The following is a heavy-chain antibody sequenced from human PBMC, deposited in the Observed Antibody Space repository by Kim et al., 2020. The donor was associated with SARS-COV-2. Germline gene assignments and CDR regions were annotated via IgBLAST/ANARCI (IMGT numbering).Heavy chain of an antibody. CDR3: ARDPMSLAFDI. Sequence: STAYADSVKGRFTISRDDARNSLYLQMNSLRAEETALYYCARDPMSLAFDIWGQGTMLTVSS. V-gene: IGHV3-20*03. CDR2: ST. J-gene: IGHJ3*02.